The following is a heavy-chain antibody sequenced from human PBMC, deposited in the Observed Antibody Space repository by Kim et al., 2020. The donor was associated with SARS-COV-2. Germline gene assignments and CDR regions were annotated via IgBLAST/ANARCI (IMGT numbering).Heavy chain of an antibody. CDR2: SGGT. D-gene: IGHD1-26*01. CDR3: ARDWSYTNY. V-gene: IGHV1-2*02. Sequence: SGGTNYAQKFQGGVTMTRDTSISTAYMELSRLRSDDTAVYYCARDWSYTNYWGQGTLVTVSS. J-gene: IGHJ4*02.